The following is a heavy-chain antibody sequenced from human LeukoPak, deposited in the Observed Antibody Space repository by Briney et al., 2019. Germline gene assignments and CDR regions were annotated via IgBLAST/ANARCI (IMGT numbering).Heavy chain of an antibody. D-gene: IGHD3-22*01. J-gene: IGHJ4*02. CDR1: GGSISSSSYY. V-gene: IGHV4-39*01. CDR3: ARHLFGNGYYPDY. Sequence: SETLSLTCTVSGGSISSSSYYWGWIRQPPGKGLEWIGSIYYSGSTYYNPSPKTRVTISVDTSKKQFSLKLSSVTAADTAVYHCARHLFGNGYYPDYWGQGTLVTVSS. CDR2: IYYSGST.